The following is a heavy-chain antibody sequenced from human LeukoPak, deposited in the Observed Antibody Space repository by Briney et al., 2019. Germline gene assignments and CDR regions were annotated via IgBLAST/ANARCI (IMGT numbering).Heavy chain of an antibody. CDR3: ARGGMTYYDILTGYSYGMDV. J-gene: IGHJ6*02. Sequence: SETLSLTCTVSGGSISSYYWSWIRQPPGKGLEWIGYIYYSGSTHYNPSLKSRVTISVDTSNNQLSLRLSSVTAADTAVYYCARGGMTYYDILTGYSYGMDVWGQGTTVTASS. CDR1: GGSISSYY. V-gene: IGHV4-59*01. D-gene: IGHD3-9*01. CDR2: IYYSGST.